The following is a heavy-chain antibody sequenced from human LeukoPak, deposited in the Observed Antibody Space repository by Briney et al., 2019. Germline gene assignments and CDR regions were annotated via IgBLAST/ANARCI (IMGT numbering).Heavy chain of an antibody. D-gene: IGHD3-10*01. Sequence: PGGSLRLSCAASGFTFSSYAMHWVRQAPGKGLEWVAVISYDGSNKYYADSVKGRFTISRDNSKNTLYLQMNSLRAEDTAVYYCARDRGGMVRGVINAAFDIWGQGTMVTVSS. CDR2: ISYDGSNK. CDR3: ARDRGGMVRGVINAAFDI. J-gene: IGHJ3*02. CDR1: GFTFSSYA. V-gene: IGHV3-30-3*01.